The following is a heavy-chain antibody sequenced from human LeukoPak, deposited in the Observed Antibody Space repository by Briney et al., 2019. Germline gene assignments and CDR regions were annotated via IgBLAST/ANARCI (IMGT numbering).Heavy chain of an antibody. D-gene: IGHD5-18*01. CDR3: AGDGYSYGYTLDY. J-gene: IGHJ4*02. Sequence: SETLSLTCTVSGGSISSGDYYWSWIRQPPGKGLEWIGYIYYSGSTYYNPSLKSRVIISVDTSKNQFSLKLSSVTAADTAVYYCAGDGYSYGYTLDYWGQGTLVTVSS. CDR2: IYYSGST. V-gene: IGHV4-30-4*01. CDR1: GGSISSGDYY.